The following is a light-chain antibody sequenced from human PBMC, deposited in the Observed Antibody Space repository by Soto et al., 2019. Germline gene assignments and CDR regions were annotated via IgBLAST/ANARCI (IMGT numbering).Light chain of an antibody. Sequence: EIVLTQSPATLSLSPGERATLSCRASQTISSYLAWYQQKPGQAPRLLIYDASNRATVIPARFSGSGSGTDFNLTISSLEPEDFAVYYCQQRANWPPYTFGQGTKLEIK. V-gene: IGKV3-11*01. CDR3: QQRANWPPYT. J-gene: IGKJ2*01. CDR1: QTISSY. CDR2: DAS.